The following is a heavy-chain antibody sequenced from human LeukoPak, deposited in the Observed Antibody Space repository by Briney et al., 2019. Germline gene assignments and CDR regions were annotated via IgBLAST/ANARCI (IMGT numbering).Heavy chain of an antibody. CDR3: ARDHGVREKFFDY. J-gene: IGHJ4*02. Sequence: GGSLRLSCAASGFTFSSYAMHWVRQAPGKGLEWVAVISYDGSNKYYADSVKGRFTISRDNSKNTLYLQMNSLRAEDTAVYYCARDHGVREKFFDYWGQGTLVTVSS. D-gene: IGHD3-10*01. CDR2: ISYDGSNK. V-gene: IGHV3-30*04. CDR1: GFTFSSYA.